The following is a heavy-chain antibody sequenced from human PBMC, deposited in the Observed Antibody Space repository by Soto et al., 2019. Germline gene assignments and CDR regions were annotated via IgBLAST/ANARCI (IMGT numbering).Heavy chain of an antibody. Sequence: GXSVKVSCKASGYTFTSYDINWVRHSTGQGLEWMGWMNPNSGNTGYAQKFQGRVTMTRNTSISTAYMELSSLRSEDKAVYYCVRGGSSGWYHYYYYMDVWGKGTTVTVSS. D-gene: IGHD6-19*01. J-gene: IGHJ6*03. CDR1: GYTFTSYD. CDR3: VRGGSSGWYHYYYYMDV. V-gene: IGHV1-8*01. CDR2: MNPNSGNT.